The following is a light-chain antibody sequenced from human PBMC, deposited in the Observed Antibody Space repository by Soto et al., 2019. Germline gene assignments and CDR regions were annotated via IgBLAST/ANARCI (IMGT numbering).Light chain of an antibody. Sequence: DNQMTQSPAFVSWXXGGRVLIACRASQGISSWLALYQQKPGKAPKLLIYAASNLQTGVPARFSGSGSATEFTLTISSLQPEDSASYYCQQANSFPIPFGQGGRLEIK. J-gene: IGKJ5*01. V-gene: IGKV1-12*01. CDR1: QGISSW. CDR3: QQANSFPIP. CDR2: AAS.